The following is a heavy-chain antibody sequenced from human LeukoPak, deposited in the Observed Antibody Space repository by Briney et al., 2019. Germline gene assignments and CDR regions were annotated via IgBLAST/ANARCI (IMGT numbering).Heavy chain of an antibody. V-gene: IGHV4-61*02. J-gene: IGHJ4*02. D-gene: IGHD3-10*01. CDR3: ARNGYGSGSSW. CDR1: GASISTGSSY. CDR2: IHNSGST. Sequence: PSQTLSLTCTVSGASISTGSSYWSWIRQPAGEGLEWIGRIHNSGSTNYNPSLNSRVTISVDTSKNQVSLKLTSVTAADTAVYYCARNGYGSGSSWWGQGTLVTVSS.